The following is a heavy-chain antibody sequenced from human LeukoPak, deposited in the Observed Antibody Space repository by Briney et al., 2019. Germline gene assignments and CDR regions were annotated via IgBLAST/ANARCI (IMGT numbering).Heavy chain of an antibody. Sequence: PGRSLRLSCAASGFTFSSYGMHWVRQAPGKGLEWVAVISYDGGNKYYADSVRGRFTISRDNSKNTLYLQMNSLRAEDTAVYYCANGIVATTLFDYWGQGTLVTVSS. CDR1: GFTFSSYG. V-gene: IGHV3-30*18. D-gene: IGHD5-12*01. CDR2: ISYDGGNK. CDR3: ANGIVATTLFDY. J-gene: IGHJ4*02.